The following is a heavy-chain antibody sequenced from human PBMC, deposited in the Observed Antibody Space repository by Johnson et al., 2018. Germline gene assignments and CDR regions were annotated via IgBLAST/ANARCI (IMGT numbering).Heavy chain of an antibody. CDR1: EFTFSSYW. CDR2: RTSDGSTT. V-gene: IGHV3-74*01. Sequence: EVQLVESGGGLVQXGGSLGLSCAASEFTFSSYWMHWVRQAPGQGLVWVSRRTSDGSTTSYADSGKGRFSISRDNAKNTLSLQMNSLRAEDTAVYYCTRAKTPSAFDIWGQGTMVTVSS. CDR3: TRAKTPSAFDI. J-gene: IGHJ3*02.